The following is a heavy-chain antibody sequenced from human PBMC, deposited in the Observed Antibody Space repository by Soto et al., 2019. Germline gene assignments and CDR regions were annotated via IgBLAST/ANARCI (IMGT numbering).Heavy chain of an antibody. V-gene: IGHV3-30*18. D-gene: IGHD1-26*01. J-gene: IGHJ6*02. CDR2: ISYDGSNK. CDR1: GFTFSSYG. CDR3: AKDRGGSYTDLMDV. Sequence: QVQLVESGGGVVQPGRSLRLSCAASGFTFSSYGMHWVRQAPGKGLEWVAVISYDGSNKYYADSVKGRFTISRDNSKNTLYLQMNRLRAEDTAVYYCAKDRGGSYTDLMDVWGQGTTVTVSS.